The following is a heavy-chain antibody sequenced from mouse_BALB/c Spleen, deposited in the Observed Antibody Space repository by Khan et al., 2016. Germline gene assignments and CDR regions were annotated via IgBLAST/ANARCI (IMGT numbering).Heavy chain of an antibody. CDR1: GFNFKDTY. V-gene: IGHV14-3*02. D-gene: IGHD2-2*01. CDR2: IAPANGNT. J-gene: IGHJ3*01. CDR3: ARSAYGCEGGCGY. Sequence: VQLQQPGAELVKLGASVKLSCAASGFNFKDTYLHWVKQRPEQGLEWIGRIAPANGNTNYDPKFKGKATISADTSSNTAYLQLSSLTSEDTAVSDCARSAYGCEGGCGYWVRGSLVTVSA.